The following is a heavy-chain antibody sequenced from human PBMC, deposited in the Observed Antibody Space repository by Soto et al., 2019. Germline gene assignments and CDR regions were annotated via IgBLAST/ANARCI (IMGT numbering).Heavy chain of an antibody. D-gene: IGHD6-13*01. CDR3: ARAGLGYIAFDI. V-gene: IGHV4-38-2*01. CDR1: GYSISSGYY. Sequence: SETLSLTCAVSGYSISSGYYWGWIRQPPGKGLEWIGSIYHSGSTYYNPSLKSRVTISVDTSKNQFSLKLSSVTAADTAVYYCARAGLGYIAFDIWGQGTMVTVSS. CDR2: IYHSGST. J-gene: IGHJ3*02.